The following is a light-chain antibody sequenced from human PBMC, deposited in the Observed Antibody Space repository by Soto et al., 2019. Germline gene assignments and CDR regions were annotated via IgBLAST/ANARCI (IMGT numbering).Light chain of an antibody. CDR2: DAS. V-gene: IGKV3-11*01. CDR3: QHRGR. J-gene: IGKJ1*01. Sequence: VLTQSPATLSLSPGDRATLSCRAGQNINNFIAWYQHKPGQAPRLLIYDASNRPTSIPGRFSGSGSGTDFTLTITSLESEDFAVYYCQHRGRFGQGTKVDIK. CDR1: QNINNF.